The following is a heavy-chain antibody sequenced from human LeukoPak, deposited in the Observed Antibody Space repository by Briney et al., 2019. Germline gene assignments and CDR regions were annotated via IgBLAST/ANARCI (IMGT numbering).Heavy chain of an antibody. V-gene: IGHV3-23*01. CDR1: GFTFSRNG. CDR3: AKDRRAGSYDY. J-gene: IGHJ4*02. D-gene: IGHD3-10*01. CDR2: ISGSGGNT. Sequence: GGSLRLSCAASGFTFSRNGMTWVRQAPGKGLEWVSAISGSGGNTYYADSVKGRFTISRDNDKNTLYLQMNSLRAEDTAVYYCAKDRRAGSYDYWGQGTLVTVSS.